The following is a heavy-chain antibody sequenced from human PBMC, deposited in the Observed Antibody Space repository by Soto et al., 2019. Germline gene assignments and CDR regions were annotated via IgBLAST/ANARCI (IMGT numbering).Heavy chain of an antibody. V-gene: IGHV3-33*01. Sequence: QVKVVESGGGVVQPGRSLRLSCAASGFTFSNYGMHWVRQAPGKGLEWLAAIWYGGVNKHYADSVKGQFSTSRDNSKNTVYLQMNSLRAEDTAVYYCARDQAERVAAPIDNNGLSNWFDSWGQGTLVTVSS. CDR3: ARDQAERVAAPIDNNGLSNWFDS. CDR2: IWYGGVNK. CDR1: GFTFSNYG. J-gene: IGHJ5*01. D-gene: IGHD6-19*01.